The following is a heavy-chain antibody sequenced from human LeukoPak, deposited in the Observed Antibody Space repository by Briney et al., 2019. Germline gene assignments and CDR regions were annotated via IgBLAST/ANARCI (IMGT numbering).Heavy chain of an antibody. CDR2: IYSGGST. Sequence: GGSLRLSCAASGFTVSSNYMSWVRQAPGKGLEWVSVIYSGGSTYYADSVKGRFTISRDNAKNSLYLQMNSLRAEDTAVYYCARSVAVAALGYWGQGTLVTVSS. CDR1: GFTVSSNY. V-gene: IGHV3-66*01. J-gene: IGHJ4*02. D-gene: IGHD6-19*01. CDR3: ARSVAVAALGY.